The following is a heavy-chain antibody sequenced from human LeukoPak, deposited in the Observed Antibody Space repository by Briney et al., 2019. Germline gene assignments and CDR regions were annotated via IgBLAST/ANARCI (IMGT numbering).Heavy chain of an antibody. CDR2: IIPIFGTA. V-gene: IGHV1-69*01. J-gene: IGHJ4*02. CDR3: ASVDTVMGDFDY. Sequence: SVKVSCKASGGTFSSYAISWVRQAPGQGLEWMGGIIPIFGTANYAQKFQGRVTITADESTSTAYMELSSLRSEDTAVYYCASVDTVMGDFDYWGQGTLVTVSS. CDR1: GGTFSSYA. D-gene: IGHD5-18*01.